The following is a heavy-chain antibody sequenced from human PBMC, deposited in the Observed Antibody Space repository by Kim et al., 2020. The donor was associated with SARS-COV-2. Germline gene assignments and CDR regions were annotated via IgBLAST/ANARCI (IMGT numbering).Heavy chain of an antibody. V-gene: IGHV4-34*01. CDR3: ARGRGGTTVVTLGLCCHY. CDR2: INHSGST. J-gene: IGHJ6*01. D-gene: IGHD4-17*01. CDR1: GGSFSGYY. Sequence: SETLSLTCAVYGGSFSGYYWSWIRQPPGKGLEWIGEINHSGSTNYNPSLKSRVTISVDTSKNQFSLKLSSVTAADTAVYYCARGRGGTTVVTLGLCCHY.